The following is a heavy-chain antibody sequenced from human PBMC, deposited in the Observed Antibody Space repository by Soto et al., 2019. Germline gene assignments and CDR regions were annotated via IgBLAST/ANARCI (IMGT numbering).Heavy chain of an antibody. CDR2: IERDDDDK. CDR3: ARSIRGPRRFNGMDV. J-gene: IGHJ6*02. D-gene: IGHD1-20*01. V-gene: IGHV2-70*13. Sequence: SGPTLVNPTETLTLTCTFSGFSLTSPGMCVSWIRQPPGKALEWLALIERDDDDKYYSTSLKTRLTISKDTRKNQVVLTMANMDPADTGTYYCARSIRGPRRFNGMDVWGQGTTVAVSS. CDR1: GFSLTSPGMC.